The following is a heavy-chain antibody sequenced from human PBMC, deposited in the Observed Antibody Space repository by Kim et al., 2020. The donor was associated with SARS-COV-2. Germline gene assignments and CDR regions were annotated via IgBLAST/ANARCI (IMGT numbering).Heavy chain of an antibody. CDR2: T. D-gene: IGHD2-21*02. V-gene: IGHV3-73*01. Sequence: TAYAASVTGRFTISRDDSKNTAYLQMNSLKTEDTAIYYCSTNDVATAIFGWGQGTLVTVSS. J-gene: IGHJ4*02. CDR3: STNDVATAIFG.